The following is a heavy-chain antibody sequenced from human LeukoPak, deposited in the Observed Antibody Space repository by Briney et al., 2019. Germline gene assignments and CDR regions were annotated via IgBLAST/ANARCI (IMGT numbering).Heavy chain of an antibody. V-gene: IGHV4-59*01. CDR3: ARVKYYYGSGGDYFDY. Sequence: SETLSLTCTVSGGSISSYYWSWIRQPPGKGLEWIGYIYYSGSTNYNPSLKSRVTISVDTSKNQFSLKLTSVTAAGTAVYYCARVKYYYGSGGDYFDYWGQGTLVTVSS. CDR2: IYYSGST. CDR1: GGSISSYY. D-gene: IGHD3-10*01. J-gene: IGHJ4*02.